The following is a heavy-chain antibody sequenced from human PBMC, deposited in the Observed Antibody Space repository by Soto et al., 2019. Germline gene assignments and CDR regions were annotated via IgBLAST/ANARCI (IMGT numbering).Heavy chain of an antibody. D-gene: IGHD3-10*01. Sequence: SETLSLTCTVSGGSISSSIYYWGWIRQPPGKGLEWIGSIYYSGSTYYNPSLKSRVTISVDTSKNRFSLKLSSVTAADTAVYYCARLGNYYGSGSYFGFDYFDYWGQGTLVTVSS. CDR2: IYYSGST. V-gene: IGHV4-39*01. J-gene: IGHJ4*02. CDR3: ARLGNYYGSGSYFGFDYFDY. CDR1: GGSISSSIYY.